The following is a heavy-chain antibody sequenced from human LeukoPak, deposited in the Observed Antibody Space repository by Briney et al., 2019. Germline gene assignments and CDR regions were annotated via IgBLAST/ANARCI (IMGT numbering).Heavy chain of an antibody. Sequence: KPSETLSLTCTVSGGSISSSSYYWGWIRQPPGKGLEWIGSIYYSGSTYYNPSLKSRVTISVDTSKNQFSLKLSSVTAADTAVSYCARRIQLWLHAFDIWGQGTMVTVSS. CDR3: ARRIQLWLHAFDI. D-gene: IGHD5-18*01. V-gene: IGHV4-39*01. CDR1: GGSISSSSYY. J-gene: IGHJ3*02. CDR2: IYYSGST.